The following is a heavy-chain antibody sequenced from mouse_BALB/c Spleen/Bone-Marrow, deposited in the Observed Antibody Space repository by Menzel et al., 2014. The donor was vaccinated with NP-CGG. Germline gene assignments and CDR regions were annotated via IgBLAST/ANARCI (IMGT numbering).Heavy chain of an antibody. V-gene: IGHV4-1*02. D-gene: IGHD1-1*01. CDR1: GFDFSRYW. Sequence: EVQVVEPGGGLVQPGGSLKLSCAASGFDFSRYWMSWVRQAPGKGLEWIGEINPDSSTINYTPSRKDKFIISRDNAKNTLYLQMSKVRSEDTALYYCARLSYYGRFAYWGQGTLVTVPP. CDR2: INPDSSTI. CDR3: ARLSYYGRFAY. J-gene: IGHJ3*01.